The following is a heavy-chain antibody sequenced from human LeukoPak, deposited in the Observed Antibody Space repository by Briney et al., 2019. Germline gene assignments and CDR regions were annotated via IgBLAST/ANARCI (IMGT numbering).Heavy chain of an antibody. Sequence: GASVKVSCKASGGTFSSYAISWVRQAPGQGLEWMGRIIPILGTANYAQKFQGRVTITTDESTSTAYMELSSLRSEDTAVYYCARDSRDGYIDWGQGTLVTVSS. D-gene: IGHD5-24*01. CDR3: ARDSRDGYID. J-gene: IGHJ4*02. CDR1: GGTFSSYA. CDR2: IIPILGTA. V-gene: IGHV1-69*11.